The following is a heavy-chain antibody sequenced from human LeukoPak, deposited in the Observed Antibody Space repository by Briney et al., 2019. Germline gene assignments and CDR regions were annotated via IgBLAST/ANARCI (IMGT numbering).Heavy chain of an antibody. CDR2: ISGSGGST. CDR3: AKYFEGDYGDSPFDC. D-gene: IGHD4-17*01. J-gene: IGHJ4*02. Sequence: GGSLRLSCAASGFTFSSYAMSWVRQAPGKGLEWVSAISGSGGSTYYADSVKARFTISSDISKNTLYLQMNSLRADDTAVYYCAKYFEGDYGDSPFDCWGQQTLVTDSS. V-gene: IGHV3-23*01. CDR1: GFTFSSYA.